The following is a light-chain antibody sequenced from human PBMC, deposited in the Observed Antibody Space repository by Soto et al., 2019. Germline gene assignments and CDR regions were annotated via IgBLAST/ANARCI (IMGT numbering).Light chain of an antibody. CDR1: QSVTTF. CDR3: QQRHMWPIT. CDR2: GAY. J-gene: IGKJ5*01. V-gene: IGKV3-11*01. Sequence: EIVWTQSPSTLSLSPGERATIFCRASQSVTTFLAWYQQKPDQAPRLLIYGAYDRATGIPPRFSGSGSGTDFTLTISSLEPEDSAVYYCQQRHMWPITFGQGTRLENK.